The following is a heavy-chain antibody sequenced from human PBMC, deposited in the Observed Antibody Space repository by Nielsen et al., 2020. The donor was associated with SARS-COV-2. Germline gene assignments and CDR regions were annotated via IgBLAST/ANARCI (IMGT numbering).Heavy chain of an antibody. CDR3: AKRRAVFMLTFGGEGAMDV. D-gene: IGHD3-16*01. V-gene: IGHV3-30*04. CDR2: ISYDRSNK. Sequence: GESLKISCAASGFTFSTYPMHWVRQAPGKGLEWVAVISYDRSNKYSADSVKGRFTISRDNSKNTVYLQMNSLSVEDTAVYHCAKRRAVFMLTFGGEGAMDVWGQGTTVSVSS. CDR1: GFTFSTYP. J-gene: IGHJ6*02.